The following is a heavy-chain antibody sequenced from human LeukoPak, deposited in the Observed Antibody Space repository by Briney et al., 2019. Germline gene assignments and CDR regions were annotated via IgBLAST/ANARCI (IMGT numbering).Heavy chain of an antibody. V-gene: IGHV4-34*01. CDR2: INHSGST. CDR3: ARSSLAVYFDN. D-gene: IGHD6-19*01. Sequence: PSETLSLTCAVYGGSFSGYYWSWIRQPPGKGLEWIGEINHSGSTNYNPSLKSRVTISVDTSKNQFSLKLSSVTAADTAVYYCARSSLAVYFDNWGQGILVTASS. J-gene: IGHJ4*02. CDR1: GGSFSGYY.